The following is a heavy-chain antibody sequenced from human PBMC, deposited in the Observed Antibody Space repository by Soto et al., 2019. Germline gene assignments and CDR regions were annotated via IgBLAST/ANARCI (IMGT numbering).Heavy chain of an antibody. CDR1: GFTFSIYG. Sequence: GGSLRLSCAASGFTFSIYGMHWVRQAPGKGLEWVVITSYDGSNKYYADSVKGRFTSSRDNSKNTLYLQMNSLRAEDTALYYCAKDPRPDDTSALDAFDIWGQGTMVTFSS. D-gene: IGHD6-19*01. V-gene: IGHV3-30*18. CDR2: TSYDGSNK. CDR3: AKDPRPDDTSALDAFDI. J-gene: IGHJ3*02.